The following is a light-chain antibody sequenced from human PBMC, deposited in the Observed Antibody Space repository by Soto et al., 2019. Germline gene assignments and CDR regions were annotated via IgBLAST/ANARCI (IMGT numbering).Light chain of an antibody. CDR1: QGIRNE. Sequence: AIQMTQSPSSLSASVGDRVTITCRATQGIRNELGWYQQKPGKAPKLLIYAASSLQSGVPSRFSGSASGTDFTLTISSLQPEDFATYYCLQDYNYPRAFGQGTKVDIK. CDR2: AAS. CDR3: LQDYNYPRA. V-gene: IGKV1-6*01. J-gene: IGKJ1*01.